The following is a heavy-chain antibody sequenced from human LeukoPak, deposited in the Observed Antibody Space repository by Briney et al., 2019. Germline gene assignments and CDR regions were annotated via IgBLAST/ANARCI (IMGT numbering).Heavy chain of an antibody. J-gene: IGHJ4*02. Sequence: GASVKVSCKASGYTFTSYGISWVRQAPGQGLEWMGWISAYNGNTNYAQKLQGRVTMTTDTSTSTAYMELRSLRSDDTAVYYCAREGGRYDILTGYYPFDYWGQGTLVTVSS. CDR3: AREGGRYDILTGYYPFDY. V-gene: IGHV1-18*01. CDR2: ISAYNGNT. D-gene: IGHD3-9*01. CDR1: GYTFTSYG.